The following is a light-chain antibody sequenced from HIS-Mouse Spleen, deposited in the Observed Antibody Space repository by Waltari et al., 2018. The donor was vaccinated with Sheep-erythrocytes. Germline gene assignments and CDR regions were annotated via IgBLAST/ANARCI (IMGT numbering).Light chain of an antibody. CDR3: CSYAGSYNHV. Sequence: QSALTQPRSVSGSPGQSVTISCTGTSSYVGGYNYVSWYQQHPGKAPKLMLYDVSKRPSGVPDRCSGSKSGNTASLTISGLQAEDEADYYCCSYAGSYNHVFATGTKVTVL. CDR1: SSYVGGYNY. V-gene: IGLV2-11*01. J-gene: IGLJ1*01. CDR2: DVS.